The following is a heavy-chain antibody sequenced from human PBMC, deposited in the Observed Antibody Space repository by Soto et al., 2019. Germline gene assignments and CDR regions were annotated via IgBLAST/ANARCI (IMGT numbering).Heavy chain of an antibody. J-gene: IGHJ4*02. CDR1: GGSISISSYY. V-gene: IGHV4-39*01. CDR2: IYYSGNT. Sequence: PSETLSLTCPVSGGSISISSYYWGWIRQPPGKGLEWIGNIYYSGNTYYNPSLKSRVTISVDTSKNQFSLKLSSVTAADAAVYYCARSEEMATTDYWGQGTLVTVSS. CDR3: ARSEEMATTDY. D-gene: IGHD5-12*01.